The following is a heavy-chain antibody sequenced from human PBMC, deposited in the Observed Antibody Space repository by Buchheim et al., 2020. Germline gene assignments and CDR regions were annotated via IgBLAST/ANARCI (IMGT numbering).Heavy chain of an antibody. Sequence: QVQLQESGPGLVKPSETLSLTCTVSGGSISSYYWSWIRQPPGKGLEWIGYIYYSGSTNYNPSLKSRVTISVDTSKNQFSLKLSSVTAAVTAVYYCAREGYSYGGFDYWGQGTL. J-gene: IGHJ4*02. D-gene: IGHD5-18*01. V-gene: IGHV4-59*01. CDR2: IYYSGST. CDR1: GGSISSYY. CDR3: AREGYSYGGFDY.